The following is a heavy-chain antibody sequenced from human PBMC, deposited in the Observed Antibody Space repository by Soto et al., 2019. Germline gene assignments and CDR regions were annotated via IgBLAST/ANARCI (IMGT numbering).Heavy chain of an antibody. J-gene: IGHJ4*02. CDR2: IIPIFGTA. Sequence: QVQLVQSGAEVKKPGSSVKVSCKASGGTFSSYAISWVRQAPGQGLEWMGGIIPIFGTANYEQKFQGRVTITADESTSTAYMELSSLRSEDTAVYYCARSLGYSGYETARPLDYWGQGTLVTVSS. CDR3: ARSLGYSGYETARPLDY. CDR1: GGTFSSYA. V-gene: IGHV1-69*01. D-gene: IGHD5-12*01.